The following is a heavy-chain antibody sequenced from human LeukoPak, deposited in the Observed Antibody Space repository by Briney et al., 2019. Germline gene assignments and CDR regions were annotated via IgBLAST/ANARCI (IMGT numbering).Heavy chain of an antibody. CDR2: FDPEDGET. Sequence: ASVKVSCKVSGYTLTELSMHWVRQAPGKGLEWMGGFDPEDGETIYAQKFQGRVTMTEDTSTDTAYMELSSLRSEDTAVYYCATVTVLRFLEWLSYWGQGTLVTVSS. CDR1: GYTLTELS. V-gene: IGHV1-24*01. J-gene: IGHJ4*02. CDR3: ATVTVLRFLEWLSY. D-gene: IGHD3-3*01.